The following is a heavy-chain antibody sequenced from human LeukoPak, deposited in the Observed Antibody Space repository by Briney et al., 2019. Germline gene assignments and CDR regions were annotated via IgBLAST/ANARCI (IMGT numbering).Heavy chain of an antibody. Sequence: ASVKVSCKASGGTFSSYAISWVRQAPGQGLEWMGRIIPILGIANYAQKFQGRVTITADKSTSTAYMELSSLRSEDTAVYYCARSRRNDYGDYSFDYWGQGTLVTVSS. V-gene: IGHV1-69*04. CDR2: IIPILGIA. CDR3: ARSRRNDYGDYSFDY. CDR1: GGTFSSYA. D-gene: IGHD4-17*01. J-gene: IGHJ4*02.